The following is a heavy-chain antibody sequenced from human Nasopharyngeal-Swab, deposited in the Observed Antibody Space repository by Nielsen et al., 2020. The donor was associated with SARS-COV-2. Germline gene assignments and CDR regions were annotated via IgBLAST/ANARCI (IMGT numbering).Heavy chain of an antibody. V-gene: IGHV5-51*01. J-gene: IGHJ4*02. Sequence: GGSLRPSCKGSGYSFTSYWIGWVPQMPGKGLEWMGIIYPGDSDTRYSPSFQGQVTISAEKSISTAYLQWSSLKASDTAMYYCARRAPGEWELLFDYWGQGTLVTVSS. CDR1: GYSFTSYW. CDR2: IYPGDSDT. CDR3: ARRAPGEWELLFDY. D-gene: IGHD1-26*01.